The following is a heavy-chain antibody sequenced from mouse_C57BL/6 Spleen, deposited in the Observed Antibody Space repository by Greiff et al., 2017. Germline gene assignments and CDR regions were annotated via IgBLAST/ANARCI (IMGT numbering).Heavy chain of an antibody. J-gene: IGHJ4*01. Sequence: QVQLQQPGAELVMPGASVKLSCKASGYTFTSYWMHWVKQRPGQGLEWSGEIDPSDSYTNYNQKFKGKSTLTVAKSSSTAYMQLSSLTSEDSAVXYCARGELYDGYPRDYSMDYWGQGTSVTVSS. D-gene: IGHD2-3*01. CDR1: GYTFTSYW. CDR2: IDPSDSYT. V-gene: IGHV1-69*01. CDR3: ARGELYDGYPRDYSMDY.